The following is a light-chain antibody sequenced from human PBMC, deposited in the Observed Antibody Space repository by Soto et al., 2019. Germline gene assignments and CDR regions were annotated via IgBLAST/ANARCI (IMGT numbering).Light chain of an antibody. J-gene: IGKJ1*01. CDR2: GAS. CDR3: QQYNNWPRWT. V-gene: IGKV3-15*01. Sequence: EIVMPQSPATLSVSPGERATLSCRASQRVSSNLAWYQPTPGQAPRLLIYGASTRATGIPARFSGSGSGTEFTLTISSLQSEDFAVYYGQQYNNWPRWTFGQGTKVDIK. CDR1: QRVSSN.